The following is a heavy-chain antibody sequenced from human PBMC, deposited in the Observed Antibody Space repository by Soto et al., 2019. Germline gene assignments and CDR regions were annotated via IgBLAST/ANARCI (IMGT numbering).Heavy chain of an antibody. Sequence: GASVKVSCKASGYTFTSYYMHWVRPAPGQGLEWMGIINPSGGSTSYAQKFQGRVTMTRDTSTSTVYMELSSLRSEDTAVYYCARGGDTAMETMAVAGTHYFDYWGQGTLVTVSS. J-gene: IGHJ4*02. D-gene: IGHD5-18*01. CDR1: GYTFTSYY. CDR3: ARGGDTAMETMAVAGTHYFDY. V-gene: IGHV1-46*03. CDR2: INPSGGST.